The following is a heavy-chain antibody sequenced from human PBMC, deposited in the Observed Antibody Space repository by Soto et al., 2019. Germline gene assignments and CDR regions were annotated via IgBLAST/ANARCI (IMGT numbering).Heavy chain of an antibody. Sequence: QMQLVESGGGVVQPGKSQRLSCVGFGFSFSSYVMHWFRQTPGKVPEWVAAISYDGLNKYYADFVKGRFTVSRDNFNNMVSLEMNSLRVEDTNIYDCVRGRDGLHIGGGFDMWGRGTMVTVSS. CDR3: VRGRDGLHIGGGFDM. D-gene: IGHD3-16*01. V-gene: IGHV3-30*03. CDR1: GFSFSSYV. J-gene: IGHJ3*02. CDR2: ISYDGLNK.